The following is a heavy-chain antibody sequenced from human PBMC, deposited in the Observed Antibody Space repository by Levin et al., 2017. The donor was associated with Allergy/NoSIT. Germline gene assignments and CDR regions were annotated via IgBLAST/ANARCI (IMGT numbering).Heavy chain of an antibody. CDR2: INPNSGGT. CDR3: AREDKITMIVVVINWFDP. V-gene: IGHV1-2*02. CDR1: GYTFTGYY. J-gene: IGHJ5*02. Sequence: ASVKVSCKASGYTFTGYYMHWVRQAPGQGLEWMGWINPNSGGTNYAQKFQGRVTMTRDTSISTAYMELSRLRSDDTAVYYCAREDKITMIVVVINWFDPWGQGTLVTVSS. D-gene: IGHD3-22*01.